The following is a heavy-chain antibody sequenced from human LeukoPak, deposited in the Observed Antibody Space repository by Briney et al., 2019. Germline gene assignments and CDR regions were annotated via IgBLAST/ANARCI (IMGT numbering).Heavy chain of an antibody. J-gene: IGHJ3*02. D-gene: IGHD2-21*02. CDR1: GGSISSSSYY. CDR2: IYYSGST. CDR3: ARRGVVVTATGAFDI. Sequence: SETLSLTCTVSGGSISSSSYYWGWIRQPPGKGLEWIGSIYYSGSTYYNPSLKSRVTISVDTSKNQFSLKLSSVTAADTAVYYCARRGVVVTATGAFDIWGQGTMVTVSS. V-gene: IGHV4-39*01.